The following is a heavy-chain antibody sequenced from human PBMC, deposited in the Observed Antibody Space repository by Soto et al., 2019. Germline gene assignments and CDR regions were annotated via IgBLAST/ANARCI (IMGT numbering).Heavy chain of an antibody. CDR1: GGYISSSGYY. CDR3: VTYGYSGQRNWFDP. J-gene: IGHJ5*02. Sequence: SETLSLTYTVSGGYISSSGYYLGWIRQPPGKGLEWIGSIYHSGRTYYNPSLKSRVTISVDTSKNQFSLKLSSVTAADTAVFYCVTYGYSGQRNWFDPWGQGTLVTVSS. D-gene: IGHD5-12*01. V-gene: IGHV4-39*01. CDR2: IYHSGRT.